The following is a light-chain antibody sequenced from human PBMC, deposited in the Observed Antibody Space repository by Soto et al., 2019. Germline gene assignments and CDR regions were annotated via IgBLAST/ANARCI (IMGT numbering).Light chain of an antibody. CDR2: AAS. CDR1: QGIGSW. CDR3: QQTNSFPLLT. J-gene: IGKJ4*01. V-gene: IGKV1D-12*01. Sequence: DIQMTQSPSSVSASVGDRVTISCRASQGIGSWLAWYQQKPGKAPKLLIYAASSLQSGVSSRFSGSGSGTDFTLTINSLQPEDFATYYCQQTNSFPLLTFGGGTKGDIK.